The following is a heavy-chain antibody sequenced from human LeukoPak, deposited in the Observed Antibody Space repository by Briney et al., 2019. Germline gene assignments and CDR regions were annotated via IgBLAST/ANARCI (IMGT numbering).Heavy chain of an antibody. Sequence: GGSLRLSCAASGFTFSSYAMHWVRQAPGKGLEWVSSISSSSSYIYYADSVKGRFTISRDNAKNSLYLQMNSLRAEDTAVYYCAREQWLVRGHWGQGTLVTVSS. J-gene: IGHJ4*02. V-gene: IGHV3-21*01. CDR1: GFTFSSYA. D-gene: IGHD6-19*01. CDR3: AREQWLVRGH. CDR2: ISSSSSYI.